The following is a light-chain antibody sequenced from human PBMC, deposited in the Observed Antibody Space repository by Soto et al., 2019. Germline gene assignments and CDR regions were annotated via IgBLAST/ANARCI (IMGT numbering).Light chain of an antibody. CDR1: QSVSSSS. CDR3: QQYGSSPVT. V-gene: IGKV3-20*01. J-gene: IGKJ1*01. CDR2: GAS. Sequence: EIVVTQSPGTLALSPGERATLSCRASQSVSSSSLAWYQQKPGQAPRLLIYGASSRATGIPDRFSGSGSGTDFNLIISRLEPKDFAVYYCQQYGSSPVTFGQGTRV.